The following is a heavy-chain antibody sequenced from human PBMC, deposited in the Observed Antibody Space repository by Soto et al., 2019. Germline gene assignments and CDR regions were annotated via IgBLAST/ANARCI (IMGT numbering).Heavy chain of an antibody. D-gene: IGHD3-10*01. CDR2: IYWDDDH. V-gene: IGHV2-5*02. CDR1: GFSLSSNGVG. Sequence: QITLRESGPALVGPTQTLTLTCTFSGFSLSSNGVGVGWIRQPPGKALEWLALIYWDDDHRYSPSLKTRLTITKDTSKNQVVLTMTKLDPVDTATYYCAREMYYSTYFDSWGQGTLVTVSS. J-gene: IGHJ4*02. CDR3: AREMYYSTYFDS.